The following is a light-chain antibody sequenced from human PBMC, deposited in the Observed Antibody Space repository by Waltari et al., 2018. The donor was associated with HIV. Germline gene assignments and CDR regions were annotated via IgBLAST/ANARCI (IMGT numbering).Light chain of an antibody. CDR2: STN. V-gene: IGLV8-61*01. Sequence: QTVVRQEQSFSVSPGGTVTLTCGLSSGSASTSYYPSWYQQTPGQAPRTLIYSTNTRSSGVPDRFSGSILGNKAALTITGAQADDESDYYCVLYMGSGIGVFGGGTKLTVL. CDR1: SGSASTSYY. J-gene: IGLJ3*02. CDR3: VLYMGSGIGV.